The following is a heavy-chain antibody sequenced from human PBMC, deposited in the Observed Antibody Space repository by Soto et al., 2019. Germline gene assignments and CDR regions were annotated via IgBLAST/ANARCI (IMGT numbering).Heavy chain of an antibody. CDR1: GYSFTSYW. CDR3: ARLRYCSSTSCFKDYGMDV. J-gene: IGHJ6*02. V-gene: IGHV5-51*01. CDR2: IYPGDSDT. D-gene: IGHD2-2*01. Sequence: GESLKTSCKGSGYSFTSYWIRWVRQMPRKGLEWMGIIYPGDSDTRYSPSFQGQVTISADKSISTAYLQWSSLKASDTAMYYCARLRYCSSTSCFKDYGMDVWGQGTTVTDS.